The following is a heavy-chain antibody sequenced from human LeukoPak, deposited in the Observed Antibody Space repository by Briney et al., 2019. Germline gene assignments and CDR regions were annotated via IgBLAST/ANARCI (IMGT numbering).Heavy chain of an antibody. CDR1: GFSLNKHW. J-gene: IGHJ3*01. Sequence: PGGSLRLSCTVSGFSLNKHWMHWVRQAPGGGLVWVSRIDPDGVGSDSADSVRGRFTISRDNARNTLYLQMESLRAEDTAVYYCARPPDSLANAYDVWGQGTMVTVSS. V-gene: IGHV3-74*01. CDR3: ARPPDSLANAYDV. D-gene: IGHD3-22*01. CDR2: IDPDGVGS.